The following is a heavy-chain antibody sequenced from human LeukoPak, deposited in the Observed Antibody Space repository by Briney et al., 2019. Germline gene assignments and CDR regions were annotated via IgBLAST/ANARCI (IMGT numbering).Heavy chain of an antibody. CDR2: ISSGGVHI. CDR1: GFTFSNYY. V-gene: IGHV3-11*04. CDR3: ATRRYSYAFDY. J-gene: IGHJ4*02. Sequence: GGSLRLSCTGSGFTFSNYYMSWLRQTPGKGLEWVSHISSGGVHIYYADSVKGRFTISRDNAKNSLYLQMNSLRAEDTAVYYCATRRYSYAFDYWGQGTLVTVSS. D-gene: IGHD5-18*01.